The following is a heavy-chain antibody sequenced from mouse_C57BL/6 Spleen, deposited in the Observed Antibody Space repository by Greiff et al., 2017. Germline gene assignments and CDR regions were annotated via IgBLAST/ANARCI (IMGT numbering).Heavy chain of an antibody. CDR1: GFTFSRYG. D-gene: IGHD2-4*01. J-gene: IGHJ3*01. Sequence: EVHLVESGGDLVKPGGSLKLSCAASGFTFSRYGMSWVRQTPDTRLEWVATIRRGGSYTYYPDSVKGRFTISRDNAKNTLYLQMSSLKSEDTAMYYCARHPNYDYDVDWCAYWGQGTLVTVAA. V-gene: IGHV5-6*01. CDR3: ARHPNYDYDVDWCAY. CDR2: IRRGGSYT.